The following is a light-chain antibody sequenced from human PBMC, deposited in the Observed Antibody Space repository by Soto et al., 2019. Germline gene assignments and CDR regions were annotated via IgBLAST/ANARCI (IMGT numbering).Light chain of an antibody. CDR3: QQRSNWPRT. CDR2: DAS. Sequence: EIVLTQSPATLSLSPGERATLSCRASQSVSSYLAWYQQRVGQAPRLLIYDASNRATGVPARFSGSGSGTDFTLTISSLEPADFAVYYCQQRSNWPRTFGQGTKVEIK. V-gene: IGKV3-11*01. J-gene: IGKJ1*01. CDR1: QSVSSY.